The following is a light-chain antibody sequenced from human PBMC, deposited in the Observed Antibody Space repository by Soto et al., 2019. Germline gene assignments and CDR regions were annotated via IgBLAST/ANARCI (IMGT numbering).Light chain of an antibody. CDR1: QSVSTN. CDR3: QQYNNWPPWT. Sequence: EIVRTQSPATLSVSLGERATLSCRASQSVSTNLAWYQQRPGQAPRLLIYATSSRATGVPDRLTGSGSGTDFILTIRRLQSDDFAVYYCQQYNNWPPWTFGQGTKVEIK. CDR2: ATS. J-gene: IGKJ1*01. V-gene: IGKV3D-15*01.